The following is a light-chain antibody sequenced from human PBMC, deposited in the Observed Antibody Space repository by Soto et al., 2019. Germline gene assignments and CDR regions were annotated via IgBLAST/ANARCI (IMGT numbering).Light chain of an antibody. J-gene: IGKJ1*01. CDR3: QQTLIVPRT. CDR1: QNIRTY. V-gene: IGKV1-39*01. CDR2: AAS. Sequence: DIQMNQSPPFLSASVGDIATITCRASQNIRTYLTWYQQKPGKAPTVLIYAASTLQRGVPSRFSGSTTATDVTLTITGLQPEDSATYYCQQTLIVPRTFGLGTKVEIK.